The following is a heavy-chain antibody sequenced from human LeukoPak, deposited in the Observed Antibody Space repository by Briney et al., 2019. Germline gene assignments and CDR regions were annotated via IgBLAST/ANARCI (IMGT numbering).Heavy chain of an antibody. V-gene: IGHV4-30-4*01. Sequence: EPSETQSLICTVSGGSISSGGYYWSWIRQPPGKGLEWIGYIYYSGSTYYNPSLKSRVTISVDTSKNQFSLKLSSVTAADTAVYYCARDHGDYVSWFDPWGQGTLVTVSS. J-gene: IGHJ5*02. CDR1: GGSISSGGYY. CDR3: ARDHGDYVSWFDP. D-gene: IGHD4-17*01. CDR2: IYYSGST.